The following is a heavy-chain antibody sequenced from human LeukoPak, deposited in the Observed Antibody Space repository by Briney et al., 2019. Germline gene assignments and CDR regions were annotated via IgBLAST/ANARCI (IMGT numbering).Heavy chain of an antibody. Sequence: SETLSLTCTVSGGSISSYYWSWIRQPPGKGLEWIGYIYTSGSTNYNPSLKSRVTISVDTSKNQFSLKLSSVTAADTAVYYCARSSSGYDILTGYYGDWFDPWGQGTLVTVSS. D-gene: IGHD3-9*01. J-gene: IGHJ5*02. CDR2: IYTSGST. V-gene: IGHV4-4*09. CDR3: ARSSSGYDILTGYYGDWFDP. CDR1: GGSISSYY.